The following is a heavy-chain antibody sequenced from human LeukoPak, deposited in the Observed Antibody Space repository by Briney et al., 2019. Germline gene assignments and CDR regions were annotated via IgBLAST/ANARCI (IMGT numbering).Heavy chain of an antibody. D-gene: IGHD2-15*01. CDR2: ISSSSSYI. CDR1: GFTFSSYG. J-gene: IGHJ4*02. Sequence: GGSLRLSCAASGFTFSSYGRSWVRQAPGKGLEWVSSISSSSSYIYYADSVKGRFTISRDNAKNSLYLQMNSLRAEDTAVYYCARDLRVVEDRDYWGQGTLVTVSS. V-gene: IGHV3-21*01. CDR3: ARDLRVVEDRDY.